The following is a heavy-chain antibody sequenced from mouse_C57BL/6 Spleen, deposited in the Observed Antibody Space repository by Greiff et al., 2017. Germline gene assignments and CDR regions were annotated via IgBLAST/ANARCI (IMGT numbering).Heavy chain of an antibody. CDR3: TSNYVLAY. Sequence: EVQLQESGAELVRPGASVKLSCTASGFNIKDDYMHWVKQRPEQGLEWIGWIDPENGDTEYASKFQGKATITADTSSNTAYLQLSSLTSEDTAVYYCTSNYVLAYWGQGTLVTVSA. V-gene: IGHV14-4*01. J-gene: IGHJ3*01. CDR2: IDPENGDT. CDR1: GFNIKDDY. D-gene: IGHD2-1*01.